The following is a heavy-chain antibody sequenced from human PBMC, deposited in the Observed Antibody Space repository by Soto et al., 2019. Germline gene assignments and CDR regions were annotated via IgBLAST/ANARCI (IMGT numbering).Heavy chain of an antibody. J-gene: IGHJ4*02. CDR3: ARGGHGLYDY. CDR2: ITNSGNTV. Sequence: QVQLVESGGGLVKPGGSLRLSCAASGFTFSDYYMSWIRQAPGQGLEWIPYITNSGNTVYADSVKGRVTICRDNAKNSLYLQMNSRRAEDTAAYYCARGGHGLYDYWGQGTLVTVSS. CDR1: GFTFSDYY. D-gene: IGHD2-15*01. V-gene: IGHV3-11*01.